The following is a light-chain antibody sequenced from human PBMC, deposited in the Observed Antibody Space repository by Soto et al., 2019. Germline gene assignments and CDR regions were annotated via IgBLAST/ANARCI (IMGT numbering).Light chain of an antibody. V-gene: IGLV2-8*01. J-gene: IGLJ1*01. CDR3: SSYAGSSNV. CDR2: EVN. Sequence: QSALTQPPSASLSPGQSVAISCTGTSSDVGGYNYVSWYQQHPGKAPKLMIYEVNKRPSGVPDRFSGSKSGNTASLTVSGPQAEDEADYYCSSYAGSSNVFGTGTKVTVL. CDR1: SSDVGGYNY.